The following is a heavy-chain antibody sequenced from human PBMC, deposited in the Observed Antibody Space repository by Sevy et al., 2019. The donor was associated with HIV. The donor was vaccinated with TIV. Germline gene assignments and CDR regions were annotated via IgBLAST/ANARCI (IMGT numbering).Heavy chain of an antibody. CDR3: AREGNWGYVAQIDWFDP. J-gene: IGHJ5*02. V-gene: IGHV3-7*03. D-gene: IGHD7-27*01. CDR2: IKQDGSEK. CDR1: GFTFSSYW. Sequence: GGSLRLSCAASGFTFSSYWMSWVRQAPGKGLEWVANIKQDGSEKYYVDSVKGRFTISRDNAKNSLYLQMNSRRAEDTAVYYVAREGNWGYVAQIDWFDPWGQGTLVTVSS.